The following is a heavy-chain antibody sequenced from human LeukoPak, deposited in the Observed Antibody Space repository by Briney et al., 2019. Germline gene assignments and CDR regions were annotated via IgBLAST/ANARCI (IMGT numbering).Heavy chain of an antibody. J-gene: IGHJ6*03. Sequence: SETLSLTCTVSGGSISSSSYCWGWVRQPPGKGLEWIASIYYSGSKTFYNPSLKSRVTISGDTSNNQFSLNLNSVTAADTAVYYCARDPPSPGTTPISHYYYYMDVWGKGTTVTVSS. CDR1: GGSISSSSYC. V-gene: IGHV4-39*07. CDR2: IYYSGSKT. D-gene: IGHD1-7*01. CDR3: ARDPPSPGTTPISHYYYYMDV.